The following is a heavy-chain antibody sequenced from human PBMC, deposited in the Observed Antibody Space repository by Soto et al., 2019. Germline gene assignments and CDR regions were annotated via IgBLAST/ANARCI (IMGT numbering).Heavy chain of an antibody. J-gene: IGHJ3*02. D-gene: IGHD3-3*01. CDR2: INSDGSST. CDR1: GFIFSSHW. Sequence: VQVVESGGGLVQPGGSLRLSCAASGFIFSSHWFHWARQAPGKGLVWVSRINSDGSSTTYADSVKGRFTISRDNAKNTVYLQMNSLRAEDTAVYYCVRVGAGWAFDIWGQGKMVTVSS. V-gene: IGHV3-74*01. CDR3: VRVGAGWAFDI.